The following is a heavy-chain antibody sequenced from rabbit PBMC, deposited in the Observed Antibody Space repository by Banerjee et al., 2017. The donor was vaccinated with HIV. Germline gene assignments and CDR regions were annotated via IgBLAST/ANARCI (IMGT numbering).Heavy chain of an antibody. Sequence: LVEYGGDLVQPGASLTLTCTASGFDFSNYNFMCWVRQAPGKGPEWIGCINTGSGNTNYASWAKGRFTISKTSSTTVTLQMTSLTAADTATHFCTRGYGVYGGHGDANLWGPGTLVTVS. CDR2: INTGSGNT. V-gene: IGHV1S40*01. J-gene: IGHJ4*01. D-gene: IGHD2-1*01. CDR3: TRGYGVYGGHGDANL. CDR1: GFDFSNYNF.